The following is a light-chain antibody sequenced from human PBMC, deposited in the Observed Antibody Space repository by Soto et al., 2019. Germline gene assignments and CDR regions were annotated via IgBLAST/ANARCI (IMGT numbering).Light chain of an antibody. CDR3: SSYTSSSTVV. CDR1: SSDVGGYNY. CDR2: EVT. V-gene: IGLV2-14*01. J-gene: IGLJ1*01. Sequence: QSVLTQPASVSGSPGQSITISCTGTSSDVGGYNYVSWFQQHPDTAPKLMIYEVTDRPSGVSNRFSGSKSGNTASLTISGLQADDEAVYYCSSYTSSSTVVFGTGTKV.